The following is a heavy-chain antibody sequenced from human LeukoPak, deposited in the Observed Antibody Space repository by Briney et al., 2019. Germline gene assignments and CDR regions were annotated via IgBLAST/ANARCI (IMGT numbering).Heavy chain of an antibody. V-gene: IGHV4-59*08. CDR3: ARHGYDSSGYYQLFDY. J-gene: IGHJ4*02. D-gene: IGHD3-22*01. CDR1: GGSLSSYY. CDR2: IYYSGST. Sequence: SETLSLTCTVSGGSLSSYYWSWLRQPPGKGLEWIGYIYYSGSTNYNPSLKSRVTISVDTSENQFSLRLSSVTAADTAVYYCARHGYDSSGYYQLFDYWGQGTQVTVSS.